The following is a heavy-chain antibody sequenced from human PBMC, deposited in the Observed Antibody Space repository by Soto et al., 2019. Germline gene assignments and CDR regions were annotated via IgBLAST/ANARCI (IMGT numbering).Heavy chain of an antibody. CDR2: INPNSGGT. V-gene: IGHV1-2*02. D-gene: IGHD6-19*01. CDR1: GYTFTDYY. Sequence: QVQLVQSGAEVKKPGASVKVACKASGYTFTDYYMHWVRQAPGQGLEWMGWINPNSGGTNYAQNFPGRVTMTRDTSISTLYMELRRLSSDEKAVYYCATEGEMAALTWGQGTLVTVSS. CDR3: ATEGEMAALT. J-gene: IGHJ5*02.